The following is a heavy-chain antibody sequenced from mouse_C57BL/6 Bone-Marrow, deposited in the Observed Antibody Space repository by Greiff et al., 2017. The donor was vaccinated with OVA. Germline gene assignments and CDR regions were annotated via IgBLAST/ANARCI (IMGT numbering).Heavy chain of an antibody. D-gene: IGHD2-14*01. Sequence: EVQLVESGGGLVQPKGSLKLSCAASGFSFNTYAMNWVRQAPGKGLEWVARIRSKSNNYATYYADSVKDRFTISRYDSESMLYLQMNNLKTEDTAMYYCVRQGYCYAMDYWGQGTSVTVSS. V-gene: IGHV10-1*01. J-gene: IGHJ4*01. CDR3: VRQGYCYAMDY. CDR2: IRSKSNNYAT. CDR1: GFSFNTYA.